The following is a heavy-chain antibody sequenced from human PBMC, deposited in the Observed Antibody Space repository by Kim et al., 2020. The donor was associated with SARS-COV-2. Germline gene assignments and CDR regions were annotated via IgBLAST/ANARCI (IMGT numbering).Heavy chain of an antibody. D-gene: IGHD4-17*01. CDR1: GFTVSSNY. J-gene: IGHJ6*02. CDR3: ARDRRDYGDYNYYYGMDV. Sequence: GGSLRLSCAASGFTVSSNYMSWVRQAPGKGLEWVSVIYSGGSTYYADSVKGRFTISRDNSKNTLYLQMNSLRAEDTAVYYCARDRRDYGDYNYYYGMDVWGQGTTVTVSS. CDR2: IYSGGST. V-gene: IGHV3-66*02.